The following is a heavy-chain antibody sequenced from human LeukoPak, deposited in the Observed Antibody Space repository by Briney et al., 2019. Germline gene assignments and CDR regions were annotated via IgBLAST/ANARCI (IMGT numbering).Heavy chain of an antibody. CDR1: GYTFTGYY. J-gene: IGHJ3*02. Sequence: ASVKVSCKASGYTFTGYYMHWVRQAPGQGLEWMGWINPNSGGTNYAQKFQGRVTMARDTSISTAYMERSRLRSDHTAVYYCARDPGSYFPDDAFDIWGQGTMVTVSS. CDR2: INPNSGGT. CDR3: ARDPGSYFPDDAFDI. D-gene: IGHD1-26*01. V-gene: IGHV1-2*02.